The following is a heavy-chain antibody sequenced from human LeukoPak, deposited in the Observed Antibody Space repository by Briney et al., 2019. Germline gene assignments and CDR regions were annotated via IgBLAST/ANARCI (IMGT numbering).Heavy chain of an antibody. CDR2: ISYDGSNK. J-gene: IGHJ4*02. D-gene: IGHD5-24*01. Sequence: PGGSLRLSCAASGFTFSSYGMNWVRQAPGKGLEWVAVISYDGSNKYYADSVKGRFTISRDNSKNTLYLQMNSLRAEDTAVYYCAKEVRDGYNGGFDYWGQGTLVTVSS. V-gene: IGHV3-30*18. CDR3: AKEVRDGYNGGFDY. CDR1: GFTFSSYG.